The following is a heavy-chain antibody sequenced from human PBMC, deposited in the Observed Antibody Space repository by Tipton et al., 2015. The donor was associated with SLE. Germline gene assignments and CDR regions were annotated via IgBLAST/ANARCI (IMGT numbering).Heavy chain of an antibody. CDR2: INPSGGST. CDR1: GYTFTSYY. J-gene: IGHJ3*02. Sequence: QLVQSGAGVKKPGASVKVSCKASGYTFTSYYMHWVRQAPGQGLEWMGIINPSGGSTSYAQKFQGRVTMTRDTSTSTVYMELSSLRAEDTAVYYCARDPGGVATAFDIWGQGTMVTVSS. D-gene: IGHD5-12*01. V-gene: IGHV1-46*01. CDR3: ARDPGGVATAFDI.